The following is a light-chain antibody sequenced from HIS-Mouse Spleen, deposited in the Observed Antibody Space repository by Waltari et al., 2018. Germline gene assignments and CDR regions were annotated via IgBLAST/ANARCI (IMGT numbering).Light chain of an antibody. Sequence: EIVLTQSPATLSLSPGERATLSCRASQSVSSYLAWYQQKPGQAPRLLIYDATNRATGIPARVSGSGSWTDFTLTISSLEPEAFAVYYCQQRSNWAITFGQGTRLEIK. CDR2: DAT. CDR3: QQRSNWAIT. V-gene: IGKV3-11*01. CDR1: QSVSSY. J-gene: IGKJ5*01.